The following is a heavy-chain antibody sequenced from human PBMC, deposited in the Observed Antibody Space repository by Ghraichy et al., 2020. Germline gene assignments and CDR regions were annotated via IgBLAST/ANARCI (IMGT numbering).Heavy chain of an antibody. CDR1: GGSFSGYY. Sequence: SETLSLTCAVYGGSFSGYYWSWIRQPPGKGLEWIGEINHSGSTNYNPSLKSRVTISVDTSKNQFSLKLSSVTAADTAVYYCARAIFGSTSCYVFWGRGTLVTVSS. J-gene: IGHJ2*01. V-gene: IGHV4-34*01. CDR3: ARAIFGSTSCYVF. D-gene: IGHD2-2*01. CDR2: INHSGST.